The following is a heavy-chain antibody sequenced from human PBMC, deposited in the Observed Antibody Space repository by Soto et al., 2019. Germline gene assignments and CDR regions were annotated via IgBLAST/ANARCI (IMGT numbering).Heavy chain of an antibody. D-gene: IGHD4-17*01. CDR1: GGSISSYY. J-gene: IGHJ3*02. CDR2: IYYSGST. CDR3: ARRYGYAFDI. Sequence: QVQLQESGPGLVKPSETLSLTCTVSGGSISSYYWSWIRQPPGKGLEWIGYIYYSGSTNYNPSLKRRVTISVATSKSQSALKLSSVTAADTAVYYYARRYGYAFDIWGQGTMVNVSS. V-gene: IGHV4-59*01.